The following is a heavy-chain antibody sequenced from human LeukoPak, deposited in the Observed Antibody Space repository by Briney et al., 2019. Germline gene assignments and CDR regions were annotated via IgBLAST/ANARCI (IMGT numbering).Heavy chain of an antibody. Sequence: GGSLRLSCAASAFTFSSYEMNWVRQAPGKGLEWVSYIGSSGSTIYYADSMKGRFTISRDNSKNTLYLQINSLGAEDTAVYYCAKDRLGAVLYFDCWGQGTLVTVSS. CDR2: IGSSGSTI. D-gene: IGHD1-26*01. CDR3: AKDRLGAVLYFDC. J-gene: IGHJ4*02. V-gene: IGHV3-48*03. CDR1: AFTFSSYE.